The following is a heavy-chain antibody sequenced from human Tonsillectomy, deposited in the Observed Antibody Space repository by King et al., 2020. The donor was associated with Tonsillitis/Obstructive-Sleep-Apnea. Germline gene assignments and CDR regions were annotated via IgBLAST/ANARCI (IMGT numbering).Heavy chain of an antibody. J-gene: IGHJ4*02. D-gene: IGHD4-17*01. CDR1: GFTFSDYY. V-gene: IGHV3-11*05. Sequence: VQLVESGGGLVKPGGSLRLSCAAFGFTFSDYYMSWIRQAPGKGLEWVSYISSSSSYTNYADSVKGRFTISRDNAKNSLYLQMNSLRAEDTAVYYCASVTNYYFDYWGQGTLVTVSS. CDR3: ASVTNYYFDY. CDR2: ISSSSSYT.